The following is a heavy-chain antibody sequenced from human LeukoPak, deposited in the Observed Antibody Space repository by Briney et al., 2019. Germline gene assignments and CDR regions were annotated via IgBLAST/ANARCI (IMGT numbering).Heavy chain of an antibody. D-gene: IGHD2-2*02. V-gene: IGHV1-69*13. CDR1: GGTFSSYA. J-gene: IGHJ3*02. CDR2: IIPIFGTA. Sequence: SVKVSCKASGGTFSSYAISWVRQAPGQGLEWMGGIIPIFGTANYAQRFQGRVTITADESTSTAYMELSSLRSEDTAVYYCAREKYCSSTSCYNDAFDIWGQGTMVTVSS. CDR3: AREKYCSSTSCYNDAFDI.